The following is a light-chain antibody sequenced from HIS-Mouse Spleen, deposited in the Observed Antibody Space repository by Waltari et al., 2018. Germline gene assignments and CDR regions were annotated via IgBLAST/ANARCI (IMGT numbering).Light chain of an antibody. CDR1: SSAVGGSNY. CDR2: DVS. V-gene: IGLV2-14*03. Sequence: QSALTQPSSVSVSPGQSITISCTGTSSAVGGSNYVSWYQQHPGKAPKLMIYDVSNRPSGVSNRFSGSKSGNTASLTISGLQAEDEADYYCSSYTSSSFWVFGGGTKLTVL. J-gene: IGLJ3*02. CDR3: SSYTSSSFWV.